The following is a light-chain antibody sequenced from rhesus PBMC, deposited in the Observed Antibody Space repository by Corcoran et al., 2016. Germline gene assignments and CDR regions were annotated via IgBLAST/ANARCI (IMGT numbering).Light chain of an antibody. V-gene: IGLV1-60*01. CDR2: YND. Sequence: QSVLTQPPSVSEAARKNVTISCSGGSSNIGTNGVSWYQQLPETAPKLLVYYNDRRASGVSDRFSASKSGTSASLAISGLQTEDEADYYCAAWDDRLRGSIFGGGTRLTVL. CDR3: AAWDDRLRGSI. CDR1: SSNIGTNG. J-gene: IGLJ1*01.